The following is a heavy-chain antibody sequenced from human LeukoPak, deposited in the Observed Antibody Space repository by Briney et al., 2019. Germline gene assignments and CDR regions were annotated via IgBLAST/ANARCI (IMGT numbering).Heavy chain of an antibody. CDR3: TRGYRSGTINPFFDY. J-gene: IGHJ4*02. V-gene: IGHV3-49*04. Sequence: GGSLRLSCTASGFPFGDYFMSWVRQAPGKGLEWVSFIRSKAYGGTTEYAASVKGGFTISRDDSKSIAYLQMSSLKTEDTAVYYCTRGYRSGTINPFFDYWGQGILVAVSS. CDR1: GFPFGDYF. CDR2: IRSKAYGGTT. D-gene: IGHD1-7*01.